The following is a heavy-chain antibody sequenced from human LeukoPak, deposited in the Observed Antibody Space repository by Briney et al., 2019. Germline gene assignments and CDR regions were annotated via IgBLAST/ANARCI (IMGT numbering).Heavy chain of an antibody. CDR2: IYYSGST. V-gene: IGHV4-59*11. CDR3: ARVGSYYDFWSGYRPIDAFDI. CDR1: GGSISSHY. J-gene: IGHJ3*02. Sequence: PSETLSLTCTVSGGSISSHYWSWIRQPPGKGMEWIGYIYYSGSTNYNPSLKSRVTISVDTSKNQFSLKLSSVTAADTAVYYCARVGSYYDFWSGYRPIDAFDIWGQGTMVTVSS. D-gene: IGHD3-3*01.